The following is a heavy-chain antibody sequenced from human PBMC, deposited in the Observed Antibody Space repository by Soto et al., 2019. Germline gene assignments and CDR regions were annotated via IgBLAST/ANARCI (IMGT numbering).Heavy chain of an antibody. J-gene: IGHJ4*02. CDR3: ARESEDLTSNFDY. Sequence: EVRLVESGGGLVKPGGSLRLSCAASGFTFTRYSMNWVRQAPGKGLEWVSSISSTTNYIYYGASMKGRFTISRDNAKNSLYLEMNSLRAEDTAVYYCARESEDLTSNFDYWGQGTLVTVSS. V-gene: IGHV3-21*06. CDR1: GFTFTRYS. CDR2: ISSTTNYI.